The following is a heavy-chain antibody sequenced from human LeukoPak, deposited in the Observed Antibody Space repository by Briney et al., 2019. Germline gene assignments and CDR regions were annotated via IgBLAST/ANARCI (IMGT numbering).Heavy chain of an antibody. CDR1: GYSISSGYY. CDR2: IYHSGST. J-gene: IGHJ4*02. Sequence: SETLSLTCTVSGYSISSGYYWGWIRQPPGKGLEWIGSIYHSGSTYYNPSRKSRVTIPVATSKNQFPLKLSSVTAADTAVYYCAREGVGATFVDYWGQGTLVTVSS. V-gene: IGHV4-38-2*02. D-gene: IGHD1-26*01. CDR3: AREGVGATFVDY.